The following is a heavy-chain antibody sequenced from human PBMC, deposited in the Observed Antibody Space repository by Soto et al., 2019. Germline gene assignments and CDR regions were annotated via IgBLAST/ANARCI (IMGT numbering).Heavy chain of an antibody. J-gene: IGHJ6*02. Sequence: SVKVSCKASGGTFSSYAISWVRQAPGQGLEWMGGIIPIFGTANYAQKFQGRVTVTADESTSTAYMELSSLRSEDTAVYYCARGSESTTQRQYYYGMDVWGQGTTVTVSS. V-gene: IGHV1-69*13. CDR2: IIPIFGTA. CDR1: GGTFSSYA. CDR3: ARGSESTTQRQYYYGMDV. D-gene: IGHD2-15*01.